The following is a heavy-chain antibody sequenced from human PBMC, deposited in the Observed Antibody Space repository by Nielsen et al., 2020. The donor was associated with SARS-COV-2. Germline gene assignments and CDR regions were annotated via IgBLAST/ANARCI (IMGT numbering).Heavy chain of an antibody. CDR1: GYTFTSYN. CDR3: AREGLAVANWFDP. V-gene: IGHV1-46*01. CDR2: IDPSSGIT. Sequence: ASVKVSCKASGYTFTSYNIHWVRQAPGQGLEWMGMIDPSSGITTYAQNLQGRVSVTRDTSTSAVYMELSSLRSEDTAVYYCAREGLAVANWFDPWGQGTLVTVSS. J-gene: IGHJ5*02. D-gene: IGHD6-19*01.